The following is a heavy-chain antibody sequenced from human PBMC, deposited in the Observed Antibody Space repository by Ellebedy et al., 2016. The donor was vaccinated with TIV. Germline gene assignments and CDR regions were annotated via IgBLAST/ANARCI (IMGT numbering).Heavy chain of an antibody. Sequence: SETLSLTXTVSGASIHSGGYYWSWIRQLPGKGLGWLGFISFGETTSYIPSLKSRIKMSMDTSKNQFYLKLTSVTAADTAVYYCARDSGYGGYALANWGQGTLVTVSS. J-gene: IGHJ4*02. CDR1: GASIHSGGYY. CDR2: ISFGETT. D-gene: IGHD5-12*01. CDR3: ARDSGYGGYALAN. V-gene: IGHV4-31*03.